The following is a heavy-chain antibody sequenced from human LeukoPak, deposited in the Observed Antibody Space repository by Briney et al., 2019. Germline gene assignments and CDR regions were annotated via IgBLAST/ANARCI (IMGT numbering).Heavy chain of an antibody. D-gene: IGHD3-10*01. Sequence: GRSLRLSCAASGFTFSTYGIHWVRQAPGKGLEWVAVIWSDGSNKYYADSVKARFTISRDNSKNTLYLQMNSLRAEDTAVYYCARAVGPYDFWGQGTLVTVSS. CDR1: GFTFSTYG. J-gene: IGHJ4*02. CDR2: IWSDGSNK. CDR3: ARAVGPYDF. V-gene: IGHV3-33*01.